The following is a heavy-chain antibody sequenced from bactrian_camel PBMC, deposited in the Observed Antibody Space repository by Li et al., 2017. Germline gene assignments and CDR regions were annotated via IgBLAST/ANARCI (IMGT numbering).Heavy chain of an antibody. J-gene: IGHJ4*01. CDR2: FSMYAGRT. CDR1: GDTFDRTC. CDR3: AAECTSMSVVGGTLRFDCKY. Sequence: HVQLVESGGGSVEAGGSLTLSCAVSGDTFDRTCMAWFRRVPGEEREGVAAFSMYAGRTNYADSVKGQFTISRDNAKNTVYLQMNSLKPEDTAMYYCAAECTSMSVVGGTLRFDCKYWGQGTQVTVS. V-gene: IGHV3-3*01. D-gene: IGHD6*01.